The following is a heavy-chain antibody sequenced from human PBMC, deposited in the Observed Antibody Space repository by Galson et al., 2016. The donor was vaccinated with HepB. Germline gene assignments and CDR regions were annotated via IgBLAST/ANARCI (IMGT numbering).Heavy chain of an antibody. D-gene: IGHD4-23*01. V-gene: IGHV3-43*01. CDR3: AREITVWGNGFQY. J-gene: IGHJ4*02. CDR2: VSWDATTI. CDR1: GFTFDDYT. Sequence: LRLSCAASGFTFDDYTMHWVRQAPGKGLEWVSLVSWDATTIYYADSVKGRFTISRDNSKNSLYLQMNSLTSEDTALYYCAREITVWGNGFQYWGQGTLVTVSS.